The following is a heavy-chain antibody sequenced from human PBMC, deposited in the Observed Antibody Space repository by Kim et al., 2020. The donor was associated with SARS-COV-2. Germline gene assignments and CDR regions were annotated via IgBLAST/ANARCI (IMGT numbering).Heavy chain of an antibody. CDR2: ISSTGSSTI. CDR1: GFTFSSSN. V-gene: IGHV3-48*02. Sequence: GGSLRLSCAASGFTFSSSNMNWVRQAPGKGLEWRSHISSTGSSTIYYADSVKGRFTISRDNAKNSLYLQMNSLRDEDTAVYYCATDRTYWGQGTLVTVSS. CDR3: ATDRTY. J-gene: IGHJ4*02.